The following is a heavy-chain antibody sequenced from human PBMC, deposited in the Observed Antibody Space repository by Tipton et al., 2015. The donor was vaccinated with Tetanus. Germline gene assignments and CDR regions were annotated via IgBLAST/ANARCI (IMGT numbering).Heavy chain of an antibody. CDR2: ISSGSTYI. D-gene: IGHD3-22*01. J-gene: IGHJ6*02. Sequence: SLRLSCAASKFSFSRHNMNWVRQAPGKGLEWVSSISSGSTYIYYADSVKGRFTISRDNAKNSLYLLMDSLRAEDTAVYYCARDQIVEQATRDHDYGVDVWGQGTTVTVSS. CDR3: ARDQIVEQATRDHDYGVDV. V-gene: IGHV3-21*01. CDR1: KFSFSRHN.